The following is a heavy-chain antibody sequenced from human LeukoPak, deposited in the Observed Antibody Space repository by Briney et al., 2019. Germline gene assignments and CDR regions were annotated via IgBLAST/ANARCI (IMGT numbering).Heavy chain of an antibody. CDR1: GYTFTSYG. J-gene: IGHJ5*02. V-gene: IGHV1-18*01. CDR2: ISAYNGNT. D-gene: IGHD2-2*01. Sequence: ASVKVSCKASGYTFTSYGISWVRQAPGQGLEWMGWISAYNGNTNYAQKLQGRVTMTTDTSTSTAYMELRSLRSDDTAVYYCARTGILGYCSSTSCPAGWFDPWGQGTLVTVSS. CDR3: ARTGILGYCSSTSCPAGWFDP.